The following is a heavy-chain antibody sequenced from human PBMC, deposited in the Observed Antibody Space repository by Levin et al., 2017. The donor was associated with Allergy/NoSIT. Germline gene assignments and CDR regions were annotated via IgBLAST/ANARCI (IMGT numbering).Heavy chain of an antibody. Sequence: GESLKISCAASGFTVSSCYMSWVRQAPGKGLEWVSVIYAGGNTYHADSVEGRFAISRDTFENTVYLQMNSLRTQDTAVYYCVRDASHPGGRRDAGIRYAFDIWGQGTMVAVSS. V-gene: IGHV3-53*01. CDR3: VRDASHPGGRRDAGIRYAFDI. CDR1: GFTVSSCY. D-gene: IGHD2-15*01. J-gene: IGHJ3*02. CDR2: IYAGGNT.